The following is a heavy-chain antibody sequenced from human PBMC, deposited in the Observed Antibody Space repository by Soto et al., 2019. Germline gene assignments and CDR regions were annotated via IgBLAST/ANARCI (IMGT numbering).Heavy chain of an antibody. CDR3: ARAGIVEQLVNSYFDY. V-gene: IGHV4-34*01. CDR2: INHSGST. Sequence: SETLSHTCAFYGGSFSGYYWSWIRQPPGKGLEWIGEINHSGSTNYNPSLKSRVTISVDTSKNQFSLKLSSVTAADTAVYYCARAGIVEQLVNSYFDYWGQGNLVTVSS. D-gene: IGHD6-13*01. CDR1: GGSFSGYY. J-gene: IGHJ4*02.